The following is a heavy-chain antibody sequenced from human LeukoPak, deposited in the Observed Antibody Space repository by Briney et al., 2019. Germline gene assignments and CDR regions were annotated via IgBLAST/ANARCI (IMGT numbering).Heavy chain of an antibody. CDR1: GFTFKTYA. D-gene: IGHD6-19*01. V-gene: IGHV3-23*01. CDR2: LSGSGSGT. CDR3: AKDRGSSGWNTDAFDI. Sequence: GGSLRLSCAASGFTFKTYAMGWVRQAPGKGLEWVSSLSGSGSGTSYADSVKGRFTISRDNSKNTLYLQMNNLRADDTAIYYCAKDRGSSGWNTDAFDIWVQGTMVTVSS. J-gene: IGHJ3*02.